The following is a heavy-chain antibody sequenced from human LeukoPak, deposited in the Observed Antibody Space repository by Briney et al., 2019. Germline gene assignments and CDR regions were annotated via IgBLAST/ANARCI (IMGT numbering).Heavy chain of an antibody. CDR3: VKGQEVVYDPTFDY. D-gene: IGHD2-8*02. CDR1: GGTFSSYA. V-gene: IGHV1-69*13. Sequence: ASVKVSCKASGGTFSSYAISWVRQAPGQGLEWMGGIIPIFGTANYAQKFQGRVTITADESTSTAYMELSSLRTEDTAVYYCVKGQEVVYDPTFDYWGQGAVVTVSS. J-gene: IGHJ4*02. CDR2: IIPIFGTA.